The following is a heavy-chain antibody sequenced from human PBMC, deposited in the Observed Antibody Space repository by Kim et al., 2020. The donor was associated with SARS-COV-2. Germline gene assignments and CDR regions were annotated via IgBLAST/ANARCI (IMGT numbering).Heavy chain of an antibody. Sequence: SVKVSCKASGGTFINFAISWVRQAPGQGLEWMGRIIPLLASTKYTQKFQDRVTMTADTLTNTAYMELRSLRSEDTALNYCARLNYYGSGTYTNYDYYMDIWGKGTTVTV. D-gene: IGHD3-10*01. V-gene: IGHV1-69*04. J-gene: IGHJ6*03. CDR2: IIPLLAST. CDR3: ARLNYYGSGTYTNYDYYMDI. CDR1: GGTFINFA.